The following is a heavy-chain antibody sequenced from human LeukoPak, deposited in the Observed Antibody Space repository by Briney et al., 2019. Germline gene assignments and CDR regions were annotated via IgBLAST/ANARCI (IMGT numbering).Heavy chain of an antibody. CDR2: ISGSGGST. Sequence: QPGGSLRLSCAASGFTFSSYAMNWVRQAPGKGLEWVSTISGSGGSTYYADSVKGRFTISRDNSKNTLYVQMNSLRAEDTAVYYCAKRAYDYGDYIDYWGQGTPVTVSS. V-gene: IGHV3-23*01. CDR3: AKRAYDYGDYIDY. D-gene: IGHD4-17*01. J-gene: IGHJ4*02. CDR1: GFTFSSYA.